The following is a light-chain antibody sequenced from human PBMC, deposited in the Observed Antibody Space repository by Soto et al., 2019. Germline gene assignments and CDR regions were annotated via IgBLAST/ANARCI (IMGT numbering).Light chain of an antibody. CDR1: QGVSRK. V-gene: IGKV3-15*01. CDR2: GAS. Sequence: DIVMTQSPATLSVAPGERVTFSCRASQGVSRKLAWYQHKPGQAPRLLISGASTGATGIPARFSGSGSGTDFTLTISRLEPEDFAVYYCQQYGSSPSFGGGTKVEIK. J-gene: IGKJ4*01. CDR3: QQYGSSPS.